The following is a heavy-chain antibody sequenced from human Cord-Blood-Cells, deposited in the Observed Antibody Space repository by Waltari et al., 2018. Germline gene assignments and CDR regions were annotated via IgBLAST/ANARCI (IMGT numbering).Heavy chain of an antibody. CDR2: FDPEDGET. Sequence: QVQRVQSGAEVKKPGAPVKDPCRVPGSTPPTLSIPWVREAPGKGLEWMGGFDPEDGETIYAQKFQGRVTMTEDTSTDTAYMELSSLRSEDTAVYYCATDFLLNYYGMDVWGQGTTVTVSS. J-gene: IGHJ6*02. V-gene: IGHV1-24*01. CDR3: ATDFLLNYYGMDV. CDR1: GSTPPTLS.